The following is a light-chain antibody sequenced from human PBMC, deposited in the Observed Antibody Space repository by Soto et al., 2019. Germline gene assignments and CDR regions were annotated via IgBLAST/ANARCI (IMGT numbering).Light chain of an antibody. V-gene: IGLV2-8*01. CDR2: EVN. CDR3: SSYSISTAYL. J-gene: IGLJ1*01. CDR1: GIDDYDYNF. Sequence: QSALTQPPSASGSAGHSVTIPCTGTGIDDYDYNFVSWYQHHPGKVPKLIIFEVNKRPSGVPDRFSGSKSGTTASLTVSGLQADDEADYFCSSYSISTAYLFGTGTKLTVL.